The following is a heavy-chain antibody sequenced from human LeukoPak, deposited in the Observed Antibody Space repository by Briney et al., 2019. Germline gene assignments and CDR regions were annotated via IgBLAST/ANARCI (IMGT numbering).Heavy chain of an antibody. D-gene: IGHD4-17*01. Sequence: PGGSLRLSCAASGFAFRSYGMHWVRQAPGKGLEWVAVIWYDGSNKYYADSVKGRFTISRDNSKNTLYLQMNSLRAEDTAMYYCVKVSDGDYYFDYWGQGTLVTVPS. V-gene: IGHV3-33*06. J-gene: IGHJ4*02. CDR2: IWYDGSNK. CDR3: VKVSDGDYYFDY. CDR1: GFAFRSYG.